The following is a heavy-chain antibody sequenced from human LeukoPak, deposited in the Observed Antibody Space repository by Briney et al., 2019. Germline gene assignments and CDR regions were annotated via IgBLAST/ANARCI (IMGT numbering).Heavy chain of an antibody. D-gene: IGHD6-19*01. Sequence: ASVTVSCKTSGYTFIDYYMHWVRQAPGQGLEGMGWINPNSGGTSYAQKFQGRVTMTRDTSISTAYMELRRLRFDDTAVYYCARDRSSSAWTTFDCWGQGTLVTVSS. V-gene: IGHV1-2*02. CDR2: INPNSGGT. J-gene: IGHJ4*02. CDR1: GYTFIDYY. CDR3: ARDRSSSAWTTFDC.